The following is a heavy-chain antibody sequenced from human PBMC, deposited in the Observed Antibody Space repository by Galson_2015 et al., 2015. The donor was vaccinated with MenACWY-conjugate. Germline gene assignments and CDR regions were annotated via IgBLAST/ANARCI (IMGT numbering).Heavy chain of an antibody. CDR1: GYTFTSYG. Sequence: SVKVSCKASGYTFTSYGISWVRQAPGQGLEWMGWISAYNGNTNYAQKLQGRVTMTTDTSTSTAYMELRSLRSDDTAVYYCAREADLPIAAEYNWFDPWGQGTLVTVSS. J-gene: IGHJ5*02. CDR2: ISAYNGNT. V-gene: IGHV1-18*04. D-gene: IGHD6-6*01. CDR3: AREADLPIAAEYNWFDP.